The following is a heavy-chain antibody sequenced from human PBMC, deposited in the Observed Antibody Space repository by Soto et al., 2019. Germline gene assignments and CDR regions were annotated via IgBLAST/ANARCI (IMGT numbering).Heavy chain of an antibody. CDR2: IYYSGRT. J-gene: IGHJ6*03. D-gene: IGHD2-21*01. Sequence: SETLSLTCTVSGGSISSSSYYWGWIRQPPGKGLEWSGSIYYSGRTYYNPSLRSRVPISSDTSKNQVSLKLSSVTAADTAVYYCARYSVYYYMDVWGKGTTVTVSS. CDR1: GGSISSSSYY. CDR3: ARYSVYYYMDV. V-gene: IGHV4-39*01.